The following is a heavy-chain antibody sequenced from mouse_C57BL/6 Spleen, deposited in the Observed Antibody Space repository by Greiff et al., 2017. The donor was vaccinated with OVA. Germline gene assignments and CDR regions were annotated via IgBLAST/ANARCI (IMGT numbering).Heavy chain of an antibody. CDR3: GATTVVSDWYVDV. D-gene: IGHD1-1*01. V-gene: IGHV1-81*01. CDR1: GYTFTSYG. J-gene: IGHJ1*03. CDR2: IYPRSGNT. Sequence: QVQLQQSGAELARPGASVKLSCKASGYTFTSYGISWVKQRPGQGLEWIGEIYPRSGNTYYNEKFKGKATLTADKSSSRAYMELSSLTSEDSAVYFCGATTVVSDWYVDVWGTGTTVTVSS.